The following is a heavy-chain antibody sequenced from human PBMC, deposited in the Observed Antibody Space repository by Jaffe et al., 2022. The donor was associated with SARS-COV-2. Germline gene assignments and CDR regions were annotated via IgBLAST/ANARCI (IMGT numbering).Heavy chain of an antibody. CDR2: ISGSGGST. V-gene: IGHV3-23*01. Sequence: EVQLLESGGGLVQPGGSLRLSCAASGFTFSSYAMSWVRQAPGKGLEWVSAISGSGGSTYYADSVKGRFTISRDNSKNTLYLQMNSLRAEDTAVYYCASLGRRVVGAREVYFDYWGQGTLVTVSS. D-gene: IGHD1-26*01. J-gene: IGHJ4*02. CDR3: ASLGRRVVGAREVYFDY. CDR1: GFTFSSYA.